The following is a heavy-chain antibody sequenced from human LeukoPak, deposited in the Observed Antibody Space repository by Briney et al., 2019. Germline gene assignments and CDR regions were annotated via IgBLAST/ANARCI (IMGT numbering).Heavy chain of an antibody. D-gene: IGHD6-6*01. CDR3: AREYTSSFYY. J-gene: IGHJ4*02. CDR2: CRGSGRTI. V-gene: IGHV3-48*03. CDR1: GFSLSIYE. Sequence: GGSLRLSCVGSGFSLSIYEMKWVRQAPGEGLEWVSYCRGSGRTIYYADSVKGRFTISRDNAKNSLYLQMNSPRAEDTAVYYCAREYTSSFYYWGQGTMVTVSS.